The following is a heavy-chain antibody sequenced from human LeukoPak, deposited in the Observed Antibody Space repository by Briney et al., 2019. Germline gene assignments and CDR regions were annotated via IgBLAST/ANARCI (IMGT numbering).Heavy chain of an antibody. Sequence: SETLSLTCTVSGGSISSYYWSWIRQPPGKGLEWIGYIYYSGSTNYNPSLKSRVTISVDTSKNQFSLKLSSVTAADTAVYYCARGPLGYTDTRENWFDPWGQGTLVTVSS. V-gene: IGHV4-59*01. CDR1: GGSISSYY. J-gene: IGHJ5*02. D-gene: IGHD5-18*01. CDR2: IYYSGST. CDR3: ARGPLGYTDTRENWFDP.